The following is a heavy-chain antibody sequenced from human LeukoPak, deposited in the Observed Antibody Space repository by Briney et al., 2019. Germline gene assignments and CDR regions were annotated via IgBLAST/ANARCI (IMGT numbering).Heavy chain of an antibody. CDR2: ISYDGSNK. D-gene: IGHD6-6*01. J-gene: IGHJ3*02. CDR3: ARDFRSSSGAFDI. Sequence: PGGSLRLSCAASGFTFSSYAMSWVRQAPGKGLEWVAVISYDGSNKYYADSVKGRFTISRDNSKNTLYLQMNSLRAEVTAVYYCARDFRSSSGAFDIWGQGTMVTVSS. CDR1: GFTFSSYA. V-gene: IGHV3-30-3*01.